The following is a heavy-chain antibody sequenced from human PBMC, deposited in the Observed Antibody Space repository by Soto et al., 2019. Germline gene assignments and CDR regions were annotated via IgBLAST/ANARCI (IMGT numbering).Heavy chain of an antibody. CDR3: ARGPTGMIDH. CDR1: GYTFTSYD. CDR2: MNPNSGGT. Sequence: QVQLVQSGAEVKSPGASVKVSCKASGYTFTSYDINWVRQATGQGLEWMGWMNPNSGGTRYVEKFQGRVTMTRDTSISTAYMELSSLTSEDTAVYYCARGPTGMIDHWGQGTLVTVSS. J-gene: IGHJ4*02. V-gene: IGHV1-8*01.